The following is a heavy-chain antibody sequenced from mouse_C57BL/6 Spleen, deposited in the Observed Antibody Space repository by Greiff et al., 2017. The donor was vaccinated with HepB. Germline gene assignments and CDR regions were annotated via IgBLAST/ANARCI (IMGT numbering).Heavy chain of an antibody. J-gene: IGHJ3*01. Sequence: VQLKESGPGLVKPSQSLSLTCSVTGYSITSGYYWNWIRQFPGNKLEWMGYISYDGSNNYNPSLKNRISITRDTSKNQFFLKLNSVTTEDTATYYCARDRDYDSAWFAYWGQGTLVTVSA. D-gene: IGHD2-4*01. CDR3: ARDRDYDSAWFAY. CDR1: GYSITSGYY. CDR2: ISYDGSN. V-gene: IGHV3-6*01.